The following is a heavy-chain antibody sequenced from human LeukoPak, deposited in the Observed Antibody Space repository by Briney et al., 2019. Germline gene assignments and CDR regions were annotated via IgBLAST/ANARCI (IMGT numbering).Heavy chain of an antibody. D-gene: IGHD2-15*01. CDR1: GYTFTGYY. J-gene: IGHJ4*02. Sequence: GASVKVSCKASGYTFTGYYMHWVRQAPGQGLEWMGLINPNSGGTNYAQKFQGRVTMTRDTSIDTAFMELSSLTSDDTALYYCARDAYSGSDGSYYSDYWGQGTLVTVSS. CDR2: INPNSGGT. CDR3: ARDAYSGSDGSYYSDY. V-gene: IGHV1-2*02.